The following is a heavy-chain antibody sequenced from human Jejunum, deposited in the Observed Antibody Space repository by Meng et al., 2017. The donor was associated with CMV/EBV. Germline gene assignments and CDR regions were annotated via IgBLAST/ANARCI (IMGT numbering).Heavy chain of an antibody. Sequence: QVLVGSSGVGVTTPGPSVRVSCKASGGSLNNYTVHWVRQPPGKGLEWMGDIIPSFAKANYAQNFQGRLTITADESAPTGYMELNSLGSEATAEYFCATDYSGGGLDSWGQGTLVTVSS. D-gene: IGHD6-13*01. CDR1: GGSLNNYT. CDR2: IIPSFAKA. V-gene: IGHV1-69*01. CDR3: ATDYSGGGLDS. J-gene: IGHJ5*01.